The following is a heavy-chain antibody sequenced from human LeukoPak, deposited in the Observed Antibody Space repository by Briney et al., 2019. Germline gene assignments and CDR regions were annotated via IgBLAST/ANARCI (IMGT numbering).Heavy chain of an antibody. CDR2: ISGSGGST. J-gene: IGHJ4*02. V-gene: IGHV3-23*01. CDR3: ATHIAAAGTQGY. D-gene: IGHD6-13*01. Sequence: PGGSLRFSCAASGFTFSSYAMSWVRQAPGKGLEWVSAISGSGGSTYYADSVKGRFTISRDNSKNTLYLQMNSLRAEDTAVYYCATHIAAAGTQGYWGQGTLVTVSS. CDR1: GFTFSSYA.